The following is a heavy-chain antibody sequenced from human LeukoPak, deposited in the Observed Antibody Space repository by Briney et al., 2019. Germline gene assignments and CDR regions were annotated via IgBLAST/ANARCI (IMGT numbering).Heavy chain of an antibody. V-gene: IGHV1-18*01. D-gene: IGHD4-11*01. Sequence: ASVKVSCKASGYTFTSYGISWVRQAPGQGLEWMGWISAYNGNTNYAQKLQGRVTMTTDTSTSTAYMELRSLRSDDAAVYYCARDPSSVTLYFFDYWGQGTLVTVSS. CDR2: ISAYNGNT. CDR3: ARDPSSVTLYFFDY. CDR1: GYTFTSYG. J-gene: IGHJ4*02.